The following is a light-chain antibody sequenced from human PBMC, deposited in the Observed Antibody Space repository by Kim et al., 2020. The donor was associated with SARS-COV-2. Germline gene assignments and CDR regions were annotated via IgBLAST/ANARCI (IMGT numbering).Light chain of an antibody. CDR3: QQYTTSPLT. Sequence: EIVLTQSPGTLSLSPGERATLSCRASQSVRSSSLIWYQQKPGQAPRVLIYGTSNRATGIPDRFSGSGSGTDFTLTISRLEPEDFALYHCQQYTTSPLTFGGGTKLEIK. CDR1: QSVRSSS. CDR2: GTS. J-gene: IGKJ4*01. V-gene: IGKV3-20*01.